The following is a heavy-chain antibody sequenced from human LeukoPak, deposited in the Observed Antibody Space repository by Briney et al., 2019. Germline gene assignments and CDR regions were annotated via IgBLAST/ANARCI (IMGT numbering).Heavy chain of an antibody. D-gene: IGHD2-2*01. Sequence: SETLSLTCTVSGGSISSYYCSWIRQPPGKGLEWIGYIYYSGSTNYNPSLKSRVTISVDTSKNQFSLKLSSVTAADTAVYYCAREGATEYCSSTSCYGDWYFDLWGRGTLVTVSS. CDR2: IYYSGST. V-gene: IGHV4-59*01. J-gene: IGHJ2*01. CDR1: GGSISSYY. CDR3: AREGATEYCSSTSCYGDWYFDL.